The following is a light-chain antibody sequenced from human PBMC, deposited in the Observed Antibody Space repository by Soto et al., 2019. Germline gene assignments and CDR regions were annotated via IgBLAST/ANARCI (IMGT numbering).Light chain of an antibody. V-gene: IGLV1-40*01. CDR1: SSNIGAGYD. CDR3: QSYDSSLLGV. J-gene: IGLJ3*02. CDR2: GNS. Sequence: QSVLTQPPSVSGAPGQRVTISCTGSSSNIGAGYDVHWYQQLPGTAPKLLIYGNSNRPSGVPDRFSGSKSGTSASLAITGLQAEDEGDYYCQSYDSSLLGVFGGGTKLTVL.